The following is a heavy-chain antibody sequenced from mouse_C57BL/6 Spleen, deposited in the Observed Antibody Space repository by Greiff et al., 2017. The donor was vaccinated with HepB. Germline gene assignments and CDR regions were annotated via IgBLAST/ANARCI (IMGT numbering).Heavy chain of an antibody. Sequence: LQQPGAELVRPGTSVKLSCKASGYTFTSYWMHWVKQRPGQGLEWIGVIDPSDSYTNYNQKFKGKATLTVDTSSSTAYMQLSSLTSEDSAVYYCARLYYGNSFDYWGQGTTLTVSS. CDR2: IDPSDSYT. V-gene: IGHV1-59*01. J-gene: IGHJ2*01. D-gene: IGHD2-1*01. CDR1: GYTFTSYW. CDR3: ARLYYGNSFDY.